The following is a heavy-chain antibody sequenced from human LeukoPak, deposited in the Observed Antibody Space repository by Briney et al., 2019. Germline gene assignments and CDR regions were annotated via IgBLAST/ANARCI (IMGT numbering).Heavy chain of an antibody. D-gene: IGHD3-22*01. CDR2: ISSSGSTI. Sequence: PGGSLRLSCAASGFTFSDYYMSWIRQAPGKGLEWVSYISSSGSTIYYADSVKGRFTISRDNAKNSLYLQMNSLRAEGTAVYYCARIAYYYDSSGYPLGYWGQGTLVTVSS. V-gene: IGHV3-11*04. CDR3: ARIAYYYDSSGYPLGY. J-gene: IGHJ4*02. CDR1: GFTFSDYY.